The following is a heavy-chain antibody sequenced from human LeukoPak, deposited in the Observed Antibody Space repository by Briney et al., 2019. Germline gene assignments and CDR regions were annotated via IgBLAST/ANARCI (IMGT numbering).Heavy chain of an antibody. D-gene: IGHD3-10*01. Sequence: PSETLSLTCTVSGYSISTGYYWDWIWQPPGKGLEWIGTFYHGGSTYYNPSLKSRVTISVDTSKNQFSLKLMSVTAADTAVYYCARDSGTTGEVKFDPWGQGILVTVSS. CDR2: FYHGGST. CDR1: GYSISTGYY. CDR3: ARDSGTTGEVKFDP. V-gene: IGHV4-38-2*02. J-gene: IGHJ5*02.